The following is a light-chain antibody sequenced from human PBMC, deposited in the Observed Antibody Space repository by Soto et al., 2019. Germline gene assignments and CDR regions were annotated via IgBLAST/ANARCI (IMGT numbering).Light chain of an antibody. CDR3: QQSYSTPQT. V-gene: IGKV1-39*01. CDR1: QNIRSY. CDR2: ASS. Sequence: DIQMTQSPSSLSASVGDRVTITCRASQNIRSYLKWYQQKSGQAPKLLIYASSILQSVVPSRFSGSGSGTAFTLTISSLQPEDVATYYCQQSYSTPQTFGHGTKLEVK. J-gene: IGKJ1*01.